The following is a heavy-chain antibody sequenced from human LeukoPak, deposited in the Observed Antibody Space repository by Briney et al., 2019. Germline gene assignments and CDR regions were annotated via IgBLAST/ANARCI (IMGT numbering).Heavy chain of an antibody. CDR1: GFTFSTYS. CDR3: ARSVAHFDY. V-gene: IGHV3-48*01. D-gene: IGHD5-12*01. J-gene: IGHJ4*02. CDR2: ITGSSSTI. Sequence: GGSLRLSCAASGFTFSTYSMNWVRQAPGKGLEWVSYITGSSSTIYYADSVKGRFTISRDNAKDSLYLQMNSLRGEDTAVYYCARSVAHFDYWGQGTLVSVSS.